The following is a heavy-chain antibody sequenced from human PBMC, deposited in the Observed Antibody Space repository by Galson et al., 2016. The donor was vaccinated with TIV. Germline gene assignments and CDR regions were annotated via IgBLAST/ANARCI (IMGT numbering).Heavy chain of an antibody. CDR2: IIPLLGRP. Sequence: SVKVSCKASGYTFTGYYLHWVRQAPGQGLEWMGRIIPLLGRPDHAQKFQGRVTITADISTDTAYLELSSLRSEDTAIYYCAREVAHVDSVMLNADAFDVWGQGTMVTVSS. CDR3: AREVAHVDSVMLNADAFDV. V-gene: IGHV1-69*04. D-gene: IGHD3-16*01. J-gene: IGHJ3*01. CDR1: GYTFTGYY.